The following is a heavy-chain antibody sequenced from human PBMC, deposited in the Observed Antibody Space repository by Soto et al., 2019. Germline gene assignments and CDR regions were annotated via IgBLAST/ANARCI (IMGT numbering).Heavy chain of an antibody. CDR1: GGTFSSYA. J-gene: IGHJ4*02. D-gene: IGHD2-8*01. Sequence: SVKVSCKASGGTFSSYAISWVRQAPGQGLEWMGGIIPIFGTANYAQKFQGRVTITADKSTSTAYMELSSLRSEDTAVYYCARGYCTNGVCYQNFDYWGQGTLVTVS. CDR3: ARGYCTNGVCYQNFDY. CDR2: IIPIFGTA. V-gene: IGHV1-69*06.